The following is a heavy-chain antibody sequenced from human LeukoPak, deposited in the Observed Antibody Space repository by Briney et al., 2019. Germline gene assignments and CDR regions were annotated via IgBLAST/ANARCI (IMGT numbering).Heavy chain of an antibody. D-gene: IGHD2-8*01. CDR3: ARVSGLNNFDS. CDR1: GGSFSGYY. J-gene: IGHJ4*02. V-gene: IGHV4-34*01. Sequence: SETLSLTCAVYGGSFSGYYWSWIRQPPGKGLEWIGEINHSGSTNYNPSLKSRVTMSIDTSKNQFSLKLSSVTAADTAIYFCARVSGLNNFDSWGQGTLVTVSS. CDR2: INHSGST.